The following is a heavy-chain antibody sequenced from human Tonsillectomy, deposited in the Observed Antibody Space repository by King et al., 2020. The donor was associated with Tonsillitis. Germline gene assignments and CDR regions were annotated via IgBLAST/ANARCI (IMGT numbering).Heavy chain of an antibody. Sequence: VQLQQWGAGLLKPSETLSLTCAVYGGSFSDYYWSWIRQPPGKGLEWIGEINHSGSTNYNPSLKSRVNISVDTSKIQFSLRLSSLTAADTAVYYCARGPEEEQQLVGDWFDPWGHGTLVTVSS. J-gene: IGHJ5*02. CDR2: INHSGST. D-gene: IGHD6-13*01. CDR3: ARGPEEEQQLVGDWFDP. CDR1: GGSFSDYY. V-gene: IGHV4-34*01.